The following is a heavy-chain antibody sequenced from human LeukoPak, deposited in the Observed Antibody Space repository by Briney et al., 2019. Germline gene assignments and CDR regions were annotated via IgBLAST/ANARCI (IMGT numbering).Heavy chain of an antibody. D-gene: IGHD3-22*01. CDR2: IYYGENT. Sequence: SETLSLTCTVSGGSISSGPYYWGWIRQPPGKGLEWIGNIYYGENTYYNPSLKSRVTISIDTSKNQFYLKPSSLTAADTAVYYCARRDDSSGYHKIFDYWGPGTLVTVSS. CDR3: ARRDDSSGYHKIFDY. J-gene: IGHJ4*02. V-gene: IGHV4-39*01. CDR1: GGSISSGPYY.